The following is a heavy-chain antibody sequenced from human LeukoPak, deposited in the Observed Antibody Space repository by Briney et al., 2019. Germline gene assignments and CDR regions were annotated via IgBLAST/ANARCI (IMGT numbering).Heavy chain of an antibody. Sequence: GGSLRLSCAASGFSFSSYWMHWVRQAPGKGLEWVSAISGSGGSTYYADSVKGRFTISRDNSKNTLYLQMNSLRAEDTAVYYCAKNPHIVVVRHWFDPWGQGTLVTVSS. J-gene: IGHJ5*02. D-gene: IGHD2-21*01. CDR2: ISGSGGST. V-gene: IGHV3-23*01. CDR3: AKNPHIVVVRHWFDP. CDR1: GFSFSSYW.